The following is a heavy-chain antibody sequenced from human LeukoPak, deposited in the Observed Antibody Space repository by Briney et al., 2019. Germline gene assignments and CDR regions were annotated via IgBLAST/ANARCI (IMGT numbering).Heavy chain of an antibody. CDR1: GGSVSSNIYY. CDR2: IYHSGST. Sequence: SETLSLTCTVSGGSVSSNIYYWSWIRQPPGKGLEWIGYIYHSGSTNYNTSLESRVTMSVDTSKNQFSLNLNSVTAADTAVYYCTRCARYCGSGCYPDAFDIWGQGTMVTVSS. D-gene: IGHD2-21*02. CDR3: TRCARYCGSGCYPDAFDI. J-gene: IGHJ3*02. V-gene: IGHV4-61*01.